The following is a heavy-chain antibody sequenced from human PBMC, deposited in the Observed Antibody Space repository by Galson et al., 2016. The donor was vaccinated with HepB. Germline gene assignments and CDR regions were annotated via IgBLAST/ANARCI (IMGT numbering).Heavy chain of an antibody. J-gene: IGHJ5*02. D-gene: IGHD3-3*01. CDR1: GFSFSHAW. Sequence: SLRLSCAASGFSFSHAWMHWVRQAPGKGLEWVGRIKSKTDGGTTDYAAPVKGRFAISRDDSKNTLYLQMNRLKTEDTGVYYCTVAATYDFWSGYYMLDPWGHGTLVTVSS. CDR3: TVAATYDFWSGYYMLDP. CDR2: IKSKTDGGTT. V-gene: IGHV3-15*07.